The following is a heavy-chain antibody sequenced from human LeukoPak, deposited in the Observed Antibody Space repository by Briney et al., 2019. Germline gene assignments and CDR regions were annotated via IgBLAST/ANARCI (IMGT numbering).Heavy chain of an antibody. Sequence: ASVNVSCKPSGDTFTSYEINWGRQATGQGLEWMRWMNPNSGNTGYAQKFQGRVTMTRNTSIGTAYMELGSLRSEDTAVYYCARGGIRPVAAAANDYWGQGTLVTVSS. V-gene: IGHV1-8*01. D-gene: IGHD6-13*01. CDR3: ARGGIRPVAAAANDY. J-gene: IGHJ4*02. CDR2: MNPNSGNT. CDR1: GDTFTSYE.